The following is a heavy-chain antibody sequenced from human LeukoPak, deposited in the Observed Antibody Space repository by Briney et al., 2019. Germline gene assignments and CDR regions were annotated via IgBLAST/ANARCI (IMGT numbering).Heavy chain of an antibody. CDR1: GGSISSYY. V-gene: IGHV4-59*01. CDR2: IYYSGST. J-gene: IGHJ4*02. CDR3: ARVRGTLASSWYYFDY. Sequence: SETLSLTCTVPGGSISSYYWSWIRQPPGKGLEWIGYIYYSGSTNYNPSLKSRVTISVDTSKNQFSLKLSSVTAADTAVYYCARVRGTLASSWYYFDYWGQGTLVTVSS. D-gene: IGHD6-13*01.